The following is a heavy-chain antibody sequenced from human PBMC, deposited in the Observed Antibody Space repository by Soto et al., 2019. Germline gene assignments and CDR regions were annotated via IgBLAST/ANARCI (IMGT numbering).Heavy chain of an antibody. Sequence: QVQLQQWGAGLLKPSETLSLTCAVYGGSFSGYDWTWIRQPPGTGLEWIGEINHSGRTNYNPSLKSRVTISVDTSKNQSSLKLTSVTAAGTAVYYCARDKITCLFDYWGQGALVTVSS. V-gene: IGHV4-34*01. CDR3: ARDKITCLFDY. CDR2: INHSGRT. D-gene: IGHD3-10*01. CDR1: GGSFSGYD. J-gene: IGHJ4*02.